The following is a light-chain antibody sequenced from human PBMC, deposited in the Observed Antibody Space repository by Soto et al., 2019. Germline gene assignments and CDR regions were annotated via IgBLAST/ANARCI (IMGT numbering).Light chain of an antibody. J-gene: IGLJ1*01. CDR2: EVA. V-gene: IGLV2-23*02. CDR1: TSDVGGYNL. Sequence: QSALTQPASVSGSPGQTITISCTGSTSDVGGYNLVSWYQQQPGKAPKLIIYEVAKRPSGVADRFSGSKSDNTASLTISGLQTEDEADYYCCSYARSNSYVFGTGTKLTVL. CDR3: CSYARSNSYV.